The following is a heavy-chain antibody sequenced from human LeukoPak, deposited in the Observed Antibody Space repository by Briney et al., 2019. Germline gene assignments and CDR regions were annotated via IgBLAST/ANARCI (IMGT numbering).Heavy chain of an antibody. Sequence: PSETLSLTCTVSNSSISSNSFWGWIRQSPGKGLEYIGTIYHSGTTYYSPSLKSRVTISVDTSKNQFSLKLSSVTAADTAVYYCARESFWDYYFDYWGQGTLVTVSS. D-gene: IGHD1-26*01. CDR3: ARESFWDYYFDY. J-gene: IGHJ4*02. CDR2: IYHSGTT. CDR1: NSSISSNSF. V-gene: IGHV4-38-2*02.